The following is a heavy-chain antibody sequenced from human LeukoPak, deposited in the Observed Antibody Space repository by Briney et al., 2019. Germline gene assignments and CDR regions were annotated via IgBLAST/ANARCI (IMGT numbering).Heavy chain of an antibody. CDR1: GFSLSTSGMC. J-gene: IGHJ6*03. CDR2: IDWDDDE. CDR3: ARSIHEPRYYYYMDV. Sequence: RESGPALVKPTQTLTLTCTFSGFSLSTSGMCVSWIRQPPGKALEWLARIDWDDDEYYSTSLKTRLTISKDTSKNQVVLTMTNMDPVDTATYYCARSIHEPRYYYYMDVWGKGTTVTVSS. V-gene: IGHV2-70*11.